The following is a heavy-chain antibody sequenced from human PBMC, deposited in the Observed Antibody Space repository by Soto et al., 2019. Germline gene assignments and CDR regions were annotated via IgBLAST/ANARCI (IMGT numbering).Heavy chain of an antibody. J-gene: IGHJ1*01. D-gene: IGHD2-2*01. CDR3: ASIDFDVIVVVPAAMNYLQH. Sequence: ASVKVSCKASGYTFTGYYMHWVRQAPGQGLEWMGWINPNSGGTNYAQKFQGRVTMTRDTSISTAYMELSRLRSDDTAVYYCASIDFDVIVVVPAAMNYLQHWGQGTLVTVSS. V-gene: IGHV1-2*02. CDR2: INPNSGGT. CDR1: GYTFTGYY.